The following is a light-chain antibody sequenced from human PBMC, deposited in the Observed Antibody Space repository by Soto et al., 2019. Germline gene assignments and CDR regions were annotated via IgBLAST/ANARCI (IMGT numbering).Light chain of an antibody. V-gene: IGKV1-5*01. Sequence: DIKMTQSPSTLSASVGDRVTITCRASQSISSWLAWYQQKPGKAPKLLIYDASSLESGVPSRFSGSGSGTEFTLTISSLQPDDFATYYCQQYNSLWTFGQGTKVDIK. CDR2: DAS. CDR3: QQYNSLWT. CDR1: QSISSW. J-gene: IGKJ1*01.